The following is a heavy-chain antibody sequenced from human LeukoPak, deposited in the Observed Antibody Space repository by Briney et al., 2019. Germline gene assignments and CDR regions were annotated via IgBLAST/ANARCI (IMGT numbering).Heavy chain of an antibody. Sequence: SETLSLTCTVSGGSISSSSYYWGWIRQPPGKGLEWIGSIYYSGSTYYNPPLKSRVTISVDTSKNQFSLKLSSVTAADTAVYYCARPVYCSSTSCHNIDIWGQGTMVTVSS. V-gene: IGHV4-39*01. CDR3: ARPVYCSSTSCHNIDI. J-gene: IGHJ3*02. D-gene: IGHD2-2*02. CDR2: IYYSGST. CDR1: GGSISSSSYY.